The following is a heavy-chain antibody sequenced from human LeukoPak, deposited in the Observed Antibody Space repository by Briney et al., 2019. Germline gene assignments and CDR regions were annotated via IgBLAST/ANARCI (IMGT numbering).Heavy chain of an antibody. CDR3: ARYLDSSGWLDY. J-gene: IGHJ4*02. D-gene: IGHD6-19*01. CDR2: INPSSGGT. V-gene: IGHV1-2*06. CDR1: GGTFSSYA. Sequence: ASVKVSCKASGGTFSSYAISWVRQAPGQGLEWMGRINPSSGGTNHAQKFQGRVTMTRDTSISTAYMELSSLRSDDTAVYYCARYLDSSGWLDYWGQGTLVTVSS.